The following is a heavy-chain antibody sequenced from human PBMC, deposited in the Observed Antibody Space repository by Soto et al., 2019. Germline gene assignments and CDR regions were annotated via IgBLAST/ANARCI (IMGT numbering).Heavy chain of an antibody. CDR3: AHPPLGGYGDYYVY. V-gene: IGHV2-5*02. CDR2: IYWDDDK. CDR1: GFSLSTSGVG. J-gene: IGHJ4*02. D-gene: IGHD4-17*01. Sequence: QITLKESGPTLVKPTQTLTLTCTFSGFSLSTSGVGVGWIRQPPGKALEWLALIYWDDDKRYSPSLKSRLTLTKDTSKNKVVLTMTNMDPVDTAAYYCAHPPLGGYGDYYVYWGQGTLVTVSS.